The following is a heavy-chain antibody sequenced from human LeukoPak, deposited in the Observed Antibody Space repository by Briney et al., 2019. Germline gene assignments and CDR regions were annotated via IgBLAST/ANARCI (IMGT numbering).Heavy chain of an antibody. Sequence: GGSLRLPCAASGFTFSNAWMSWVRQAPGKGLEWVGRIKSKTDGGTTDYAAPVKGRFTISRDDSKNTLYLQMNSLKTEDTAVYYCTTDRYYYGSRSYQVDAFDIWGQGTMVTVSS. CDR3: TTDRYYYGSRSYQVDAFDI. CDR1: GFTFSNAW. V-gene: IGHV3-15*01. CDR2: IKSKTDGGTT. D-gene: IGHD3-10*01. J-gene: IGHJ3*02.